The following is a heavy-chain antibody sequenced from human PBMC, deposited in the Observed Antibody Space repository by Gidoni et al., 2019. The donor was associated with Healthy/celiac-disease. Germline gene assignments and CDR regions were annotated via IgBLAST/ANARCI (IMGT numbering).Heavy chain of an antibody. V-gene: IGHV6-1*01. J-gene: IGHJ4*02. Sequence: QVQLQQSGPGLVKPSQTLSLTCSISGDSVSSHSAAWNWIRQSPSRGLEWLGRTYYRSKWYNYYAVSVKSRITINPDTSKNQFSLQLNSVTPEDTAVYYCAREGYSGYDSPFDYWGQGTLVTVSS. CDR1: GDSVSSHSAA. D-gene: IGHD5-12*01. CDR3: AREGYSGYDSPFDY. CDR2: TYYRSKWYN.